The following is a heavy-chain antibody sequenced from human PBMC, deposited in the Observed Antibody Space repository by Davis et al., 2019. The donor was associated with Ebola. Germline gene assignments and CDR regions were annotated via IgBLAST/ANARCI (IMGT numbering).Heavy chain of an antibody. V-gene: IGHV1-18*01. D-gene: IGHD4-17*01. CDR1: GYTFTSYG. J-gene: IGHJ3*02. CDR3: ARDPMTTVTAAFEI. CDR2: ISAYNGNT. Sequence: ASVKVSCKASGYTFTSYGISWVRQAPGQGLEWMGWISAYNGNTNYAQKLQGRVTMTTDTSTSTAYMELRSLRSDDTAVYYCARDPMTTVTAAFEIWGQGTMVTVSS.